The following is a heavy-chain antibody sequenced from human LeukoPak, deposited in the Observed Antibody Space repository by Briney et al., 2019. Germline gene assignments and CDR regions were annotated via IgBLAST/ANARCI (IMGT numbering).Heavy chain of an antibody. D-gene: IGHD6-19*01. CDR1: GFTFSSYA. V-gene: IGHV3-23*01. Sequence: GGSLRLSCAASGFTFSSYAMNWVRQAPGKGLEWVSGISGSGDGRYYADSVKGRFTISRDISRTTVYLQMNSLTVEDTAIYYCAKDLYTVPGACDHWGQGTLVTVSS. CDR2: ISGSGDGR. J-gene: IGHJ4*02. CDR3: AKDLYTVPGACDH.